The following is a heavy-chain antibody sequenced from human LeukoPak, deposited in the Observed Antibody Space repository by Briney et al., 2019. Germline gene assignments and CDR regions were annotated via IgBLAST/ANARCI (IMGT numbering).Heavy chain of an antibody. CDR2: INHLGSQT. V-gene: IGHV3-11*05. Sequence: GGSLRLSCAASGFTFKDFYMSWVRQAPGKGLEWVSYINHLGSQTDYADSVKGRFTLSRDNAKNSLSLQMNNLSVDDTAVYYCVRARFTTFVYYWGQGTLVTVSS. D-gene: IGHD1-14*01. CDR1: GFTFKDFY. CDR3: VRARFTTFVYY. J-gene: IGHJ4*02.